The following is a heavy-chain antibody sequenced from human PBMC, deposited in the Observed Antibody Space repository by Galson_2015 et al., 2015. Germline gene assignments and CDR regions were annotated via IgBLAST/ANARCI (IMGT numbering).Heavy chain of an antibody. V-gene: IGHV1-2*06. Sequence: QSGAEVKKPGESLKTSCKASGYTFTGYYMHWVRQAPGQGLEWMGRINPNSGGTNYAQKFQGRVTMTRDTSISTAYMELSRLRSDDTAVYYCARNQRITIFGALSGYYGMDVWGQGTTVTVSS. CDR2: INPNSGGT. CDR3: ARNQRITIFGALSGYYGMDV. D-gene: IGHD3-3*01. CDR1: GYTFTGYY. J-gene: IGHJ6*02.